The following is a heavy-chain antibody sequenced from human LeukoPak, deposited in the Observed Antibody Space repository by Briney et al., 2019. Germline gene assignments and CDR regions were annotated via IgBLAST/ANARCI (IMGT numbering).Heavy chain of an antibody. J-gene: IGHJ5*02. CDR3: ARCGRITTLGVDGRTGFDP. V-gene: IGHV3-11*04. CDR1: GFTFSDYY. Sequence: PGGSLRLSCAASGFTFSDYYMSWIRQAPGKGLQWVSYISSSGHIIYYADSVKGRFTISRDNAKNSLYLQMNSLRVEDTAVYYCARCGRITTLGVDGRTGFDPWGQGTLVTVSS. CDR2: ISSSGHII. D-gene: IGHD3-3*01.